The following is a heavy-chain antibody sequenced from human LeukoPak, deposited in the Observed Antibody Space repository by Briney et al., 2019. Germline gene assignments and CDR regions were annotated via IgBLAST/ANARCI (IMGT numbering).Heavy chain of an antibody. CDR2: ISISSSNI. CDR1: GFRVSGYD. J-gene: IGHJ4*02. D-gene: IGHD3-10*01. V-gene: IGHV3-48*04. Sequence: QTGGSLRLSCAASGFRVSGYDLNWIRQAPGKGLEWIAYISISSSNIHYADSVRGRFTISRDNANNSLYLQLSSLRVEDTAVYYCARVGESSFDYWGQGTLVTVSS. CDR3: ARVGESSFDY.